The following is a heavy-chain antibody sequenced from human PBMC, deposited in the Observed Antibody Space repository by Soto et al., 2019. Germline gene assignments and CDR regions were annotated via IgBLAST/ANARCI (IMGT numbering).Heavy chain of an antibody. CDR3: AQITCSGVSIPNNWYGTEV. V-gene: IGHV3-23*01. J-gene: IGHJ6*02. Sequence: GGSLILCCAASGCKFSDYGMIWIFQAPGKELDYVSAISDSGSRPYYADSVKGRFTISRDNSKDTLYLQMSSLRAEDTAVYYCAQITCSGVSIPNNWYGTEVWRPGTTVTVSS. CDR1: GCKFSDYG. CDR2: ISDSGSRP. D-gene: IGHD2-15*01.